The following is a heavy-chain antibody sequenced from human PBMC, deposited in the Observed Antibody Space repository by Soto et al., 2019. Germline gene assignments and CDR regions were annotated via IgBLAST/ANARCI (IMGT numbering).Heavy chain of an antibody. J-gene: IGHJ4*02. CDR1: GFTFSSHA. V-gene: IGHV3-23*01. CDR2: ISGSGSST. Sequence: EVQLLESGGGLVQPGGSLRLSCAASGFTFSSHAMSWVRQAAGKGLEWVSTISGSGSSTYYADSVKGRFTISRDNSKNTLYLQMISLRADDTALYYCAKVTSSVWSGALDYWGQGTLVTVSS. D-gene: IGHD6-19*01. CDR3: AKVTSSVWSGALDY.